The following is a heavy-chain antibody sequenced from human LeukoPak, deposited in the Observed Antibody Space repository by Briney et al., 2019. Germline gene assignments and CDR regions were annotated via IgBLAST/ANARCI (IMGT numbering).Heavy chain of an antibody. CDR1: GYTFTGYY. J-gene: IGHJ4*02. Sequence: GASVKVSCKASGYTFTGYYMHWVRQMPGKGLEWMGIIYPGDSDTRYSPSFQGQVTISADKSINTAYLQWSSLKASDTAMYYCARRRDTSMPNWGQGTLVTVSS. CDR3: ARRRDTSMPN. CDR2: IYPGDSDT. V-gene: IGHV5-51*01. D-gene: IGHD2-2*01.